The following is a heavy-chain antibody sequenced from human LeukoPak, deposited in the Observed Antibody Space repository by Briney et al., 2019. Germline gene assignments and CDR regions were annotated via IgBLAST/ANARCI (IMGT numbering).Heavy chain of an antibody. V-gene: IGHV3-74*01. CDR3: IRGVSGYYSYYAMDV. D-gene: IGHD1-26*01. Sequence: GGSLRLSCGASGYSFSNYWMHWVRQVPGKGLVWVSRINGAGTTTTYADSVKGRFTISRDNAKNTLSLEMDSLRVDDTAVYYCIRGVSGYYSYYAMDVWGQGTTVIVSS. CDR2: INGAGTTT. J-gene: IGHJ6*02. CDR1: GYSFSNYW.